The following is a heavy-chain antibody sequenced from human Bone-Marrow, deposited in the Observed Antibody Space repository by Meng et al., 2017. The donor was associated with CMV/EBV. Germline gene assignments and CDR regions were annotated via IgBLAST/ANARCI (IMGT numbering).Heavy chain of an antibody. Sequence: ASVKVSCKASGYTFTGYYMHWVRQAPGQGLEWMGWINPNSGGTNYAQKFQGRVTMTRDTSISTAYMELSRLRSDDTAVYYCARGQSGSPPFYYYYYYGMDVWGQGTTVTGSS. CDR1: GYTFTGYY. D-gene: IGHD2-15*01. CDR2: INPNSGGT. V-gene: IGHV1-2*02. CDR3: ARGQSGSPPFYYYYYYGMDV. J-gene: IGHJ6*01.